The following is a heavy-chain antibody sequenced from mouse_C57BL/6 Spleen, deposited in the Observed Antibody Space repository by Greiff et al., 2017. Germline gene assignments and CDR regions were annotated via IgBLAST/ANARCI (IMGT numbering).Heavy chain of an antibody. CDR1: GYTFTSYW. Sequence: QVQLQQPGAELVKPGASVKLSCKASGYTFTSYWMQWVKQRPGQGLEWIGEIDPSDSYTNYNQKFKGKATLTVDTSSSTAYMQLSSLTPEDSAVYYCARSLYYSNYVRYFDVWGTGTTVTVSS. CDR3: ARSLYYSNYVRYFDV. CDR2: IDPSDSYT. V-gene: IGHV1-50*01. D-gene: IGHD2-5*01. J-gene: IGHJ1*03.